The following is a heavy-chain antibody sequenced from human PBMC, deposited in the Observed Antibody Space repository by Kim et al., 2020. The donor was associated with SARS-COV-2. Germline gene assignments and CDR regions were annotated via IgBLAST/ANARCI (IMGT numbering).Heavy chain of an antibody. J-gene: IGHJ5*02. CDR1: GFTFSSYS. V-gene: IGHV3-21*01. CDR2: ISSSSSYI. Sequence: GGSLRLSCAASGFTFSSYSMNWVRQAPGKGLEWVSSISSSSSYIYYADSVKGRFTISRDNAKNSLYLQMNSLRAEDTAVYYCAGWPDAHCGSGWCPWGQGTLVTVSS. CDR3: AGWPDAHCGSGWCP. D-gene: IGHD6-19*01.